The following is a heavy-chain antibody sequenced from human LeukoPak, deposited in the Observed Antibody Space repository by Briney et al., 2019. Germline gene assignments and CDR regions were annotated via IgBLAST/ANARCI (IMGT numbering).Heavy chain of an antibody. D-gene: IGHD6-13*01. J-gene: IGHJ4*02. CDR1: GGSITSHF. CDR3: ARESSTWPYYFDY. CDR2: IFHSGTT. V-gene: IGHV4-38-2*02. Sequence: SETLSLTCTVSGGSITSHFWDWIRRTPGKGLEWIGSIFHSGTTYYNPSLKSRVTISTDTSKNHFSLNLNSVTAADTAVYFCARESSTWPYYFDYWGQGALVTVSS.